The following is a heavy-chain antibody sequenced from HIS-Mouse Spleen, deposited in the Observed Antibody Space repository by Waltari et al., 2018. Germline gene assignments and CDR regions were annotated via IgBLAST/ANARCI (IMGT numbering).Heavy chain of an antibody. Sequence: QVQLQESGPGLVKPSETLSLTCTFSCYSISCGYHWCWIRQPPGKGLEWIGSIYHSGSTYYNPSLKSRVTISVDTSKNQFSLKLSSVTAADTAVYYCARADDFWSGSFDYWGQGTLVTVSS. CDR3: ARADDFWSGSFDY. CDR2: IYHSGST. J-gene: IGHJ4*02. D-gene: IGHD3-3*01. CDR1: CYSISCGYH. V-gene: IGHV4-38-2*02.